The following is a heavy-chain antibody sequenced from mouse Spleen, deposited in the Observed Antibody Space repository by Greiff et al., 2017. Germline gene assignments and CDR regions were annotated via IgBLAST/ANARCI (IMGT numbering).Heavy chain of an antibody. J-gene: IGHJ4*01. D-gene: IGHD3-2*01. CDR1: GFSLTSYG. Sequence: QVQLQQSGPGLVAPSQSLSITCTVSGFSLTSYGVDWVRQSPGKGLEWLGVIWGGGSTNYNSALKSRLSISKDNSKSQVFLKMNSLQTDDTAMYYCASIDSSGYDAMDYWGQGTSVTVSS. CDR2: IWGGGST. CDR3: ASIDSSGYDAMDY. V-gene: IGHV2-6*01.